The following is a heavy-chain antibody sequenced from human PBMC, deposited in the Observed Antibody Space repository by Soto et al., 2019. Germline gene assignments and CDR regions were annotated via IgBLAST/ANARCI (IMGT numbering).Heavy chain of an antibody. CDR2: INSDGSAT. CDR1: GFSLSTYW. J-gene: IGHJ4*02. V-gene: IGHV3-74*01. Sequence: GGSLRLSCAASGFSLSTYWMHWVRQVPGKGLVWVSRINSDGSATTYADSVEGRFTISRDNAKNTLYLQMNSLTVEDTAVYYCVEEGGAGTGYWGQGTMVTVSS. CDR3: VEEGGAGTGY.